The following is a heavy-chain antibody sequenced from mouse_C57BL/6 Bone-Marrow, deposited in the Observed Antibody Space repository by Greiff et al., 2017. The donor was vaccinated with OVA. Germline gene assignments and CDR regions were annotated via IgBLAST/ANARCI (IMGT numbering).Heavy chain of an antibody. Sequence: VQLQQSGPVLVKPGASVKMSCKASGYTFTDYYMNWVKQSHGKSLEWIGVINPYNGGTSYNQKFKGKATLTVDKSSSTAYMELNSLTSEDSAIYFCARERNDYDGVDYWGQGTTLTVSS. V-gene: IGHV1-19*01. CDR2: INPYNGGT. CDR1: GYTFTDYY. D-gene: IGHD2-4*01. CDR3: ARERNDYDGVDY. J-gene: IGHJ2*01.